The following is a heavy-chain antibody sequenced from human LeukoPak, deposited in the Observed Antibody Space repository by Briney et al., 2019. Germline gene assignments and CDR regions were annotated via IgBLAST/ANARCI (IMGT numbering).Heavy chain of an antibody. V-gene: IGHV3-33*05. D-gene: IGHD3-9*01. CDR3: ARFEQGYYYGMDV. CDR1: GFTFSSYG. Sequence: GGSLRLSCAASGFTFSSYGMHWVRQAPGKGLEWVAVISYDGSNKYYADSVKGRFTISRDNSKNTLYPQMNSLRAEDTAVYYCARFEQGYYYGMDVWGQGTTVTVSS. J-gene: IGHJ6*02. CDR2: ISYDGSNK.